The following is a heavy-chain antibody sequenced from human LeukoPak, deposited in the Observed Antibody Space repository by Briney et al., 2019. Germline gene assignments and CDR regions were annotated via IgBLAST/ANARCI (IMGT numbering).Heavy chain of an antibody. CDR1: GFSFIDSA. Sequence: KPGGSLRLSCAASGFSFIDSAVHWVRQAPGKGLEWVGRIRGRANKYATVYATSVKGRFTISRDDSKNTAFLQLNSLKIEDTAIYYCTCSKSLDWERYFDLWGRGTLVTVSS. CDR3: TCSKSLDWERYFDL. CDR2: IRGRANKYAT. D-gene: IGHD3/OR15-3a*01. V-gene: IGHV3-73*01. J-gene: IGHJ2*01.